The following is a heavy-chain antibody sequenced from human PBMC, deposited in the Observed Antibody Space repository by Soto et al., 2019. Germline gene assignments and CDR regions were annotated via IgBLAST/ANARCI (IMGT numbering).Heavy chain of an antibody. J-gene: IGHJ4*02. CDR1: GVTVSSNY. V-gene: IGHV3-66*04. CDR2: IYSGGST. D-gene: IGHD5-18*01. CDR3: ARHGYNYGGGYFDY. Sequence: PGGSLRLSYAASGVTVSSNYLSWVRQAPGKGLEWVSVIYSGGSTYYADSVKGRFTISRDNSKNSLYLQMNSLRAEDTAVYYCARHGYNYGGGYFDYWGQGT.